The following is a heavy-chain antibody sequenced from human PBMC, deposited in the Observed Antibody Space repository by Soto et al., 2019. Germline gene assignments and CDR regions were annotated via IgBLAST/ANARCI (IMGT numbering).Heavy chain of an antibody. CDR3: ARGSRRPGYIQSAPLAP. D-gene: IGHD5-18*01. CDR2: INHSGST. J-gene: IGHJ5*02. V-gene: IGHV4-34*01. Sequence: WETLSLSCAVYGGSFSGYYWSWIRQPPGKGLEWIGEINHSGSTNYNPSLKSRVTISVDTSKNQFSLQLSSVTAADTAVYYCARGSRRPGYIQSAPLAPWGQRTLGTVS. CDR1: GGSFSGYY.